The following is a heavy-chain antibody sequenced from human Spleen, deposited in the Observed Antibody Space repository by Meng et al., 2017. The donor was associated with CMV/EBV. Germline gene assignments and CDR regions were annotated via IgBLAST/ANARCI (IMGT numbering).Heavy chain of an antibody. Sequence: GESLKISCVVSGFTFSSYAMHWVRQAPGKGLEWVAVISYDGDRKEHAESVKGRLTISRDNSRNTLYLQMNSLRVEDTAVYYCARGKGWFDPWGQGTLVTV. V-gene: IGHV3-30-3*01. CDR1: GFTFSSYA. J-gene: IGHJ5*02. CDR2: ISYDGDRK. CDR3: ARGKGWFDP.